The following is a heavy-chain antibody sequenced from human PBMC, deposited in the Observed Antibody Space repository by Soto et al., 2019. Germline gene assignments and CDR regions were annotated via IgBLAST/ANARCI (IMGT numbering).Heavy chain of an antibody. CDR1: GYTFTSYD. CDR3: AGFLYSYGNYYYYGMDV. J-gene: IGHJ6*02. V-gene: IGHV1-8*01. Sequence: QVQLVQSGAEVKKPGASVKVSCKASGYTFTSYDINWVRQATGQGLEWMGWMNPNSGNTGYAQKFQGRVTMTRNTSISTAYMELSSLRSEDTAVYYCAGFLYSYGNYYYYGMDVWGQGTTVTVSS. CDR2: MNPNSGNT. D-gene: IGHD5-18*01.